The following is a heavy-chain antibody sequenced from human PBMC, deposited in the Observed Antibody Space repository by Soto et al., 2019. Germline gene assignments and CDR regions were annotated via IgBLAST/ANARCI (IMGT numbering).Heavy chain of an antibody. CDR3: AREGRYSYGHDY. Sequence: EVPLVESGGGLVKPGGSLRLSCAASGFTFSSYSMNWVRQAPGKGLEWVSSISSSSSYIYYADSVKGRFTISRDNAKNSLYLQMNSLRAEDTAVYYCAREGRYSYGHDYWGQGTLVTVSS. CDR2: ISSSSSYI. V-gene: IGHV3-21*01. D-gene: IGHD5-18*01. J-gene: IGHJ4*02. CDR1: GFTFSSYS.